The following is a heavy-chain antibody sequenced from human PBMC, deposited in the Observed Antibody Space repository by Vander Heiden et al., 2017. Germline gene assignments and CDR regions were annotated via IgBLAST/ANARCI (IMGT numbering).Heavy chain of an antibody. D-gene: IGHD3-10*01. V-gene: IGHV3-20*04. Sequence: EVQLVEAGGGVVRPGGSLRLACTASGFTFDDYGMVWYPQAPGKGLEWGSGINWNGGSTGYADSGKGRFTISRDKAKNSLYLQMNSLRVEDTAMFYCVRDLGIRGVPLDYWGQGTLVTVSS. CDR3: VRDLGIRGVPLDY. J-gene: IGHJ4*02. CDR2: INWNGGST. CDR1: GFTFDDYG.